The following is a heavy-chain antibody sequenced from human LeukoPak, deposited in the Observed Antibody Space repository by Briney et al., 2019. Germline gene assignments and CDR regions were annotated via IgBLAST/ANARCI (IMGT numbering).Heavy chain of an antibody. CDR2: ISGSGCST. J-gene: IGHJ4*02. CDR3: AKTSPVYCSSTSCYLSKFDY. CDR1: GFTFSSYA. Sequence: PGGSLRLSCAASGFTFSSYAVSWVRQAPGKGLEWVSAISGSGCSTYYADSVKARFTISRDNSKNTLYLQMNSLSAEDTAVYYCAKTSPVYCSSTSCYLSKFDYWGQGTLVTASS. D-gene: IGHD2-2*01. V-gene: IGHV3-23*01.